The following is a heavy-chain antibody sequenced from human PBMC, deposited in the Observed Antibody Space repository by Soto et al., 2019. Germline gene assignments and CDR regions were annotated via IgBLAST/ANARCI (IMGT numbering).Heavy chain of an antibody. Sequence: ASVNVSCKSSGYTFTSYCIHWVRQAPGQGLEWMGWINPYSGGADYAQSFQDRVTMTRDTSISPVYMELSRLRFDDTAVYYCARVSRGVYYNSPLDTWGQGTVVTVSS. J-gene: IGHJ5*02. CDR1: GYTFTSYC. V-gene: IGHV1-2*02. D-gene: IGHD3-10*01. CDR3: ARVSRGVYYNSPLDT. CDR2: INPYSGGA.